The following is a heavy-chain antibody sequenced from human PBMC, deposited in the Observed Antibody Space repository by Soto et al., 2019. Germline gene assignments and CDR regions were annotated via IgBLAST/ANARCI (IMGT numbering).Heavy chain of an antibody. CDR1: GGTFSSYA. CDR2: IIPIFGTA. J-gene: IGHJ6*02. CDR3: AREGTIFGVVTSPYYYYGMDV. Sequence: ASVKVSCKASGGTFSSYAISWVRQAPGQGLEWMGGIIPIFGTANYAQKFQGRVTITADESTSTAYMELSSLRSEDTAVYYCAREGTIFGVVTSPYYYYGMDVWGQGTTVTVSS. V-gene: IGHV1-69*13. D-gene: IGHD3-3*01.